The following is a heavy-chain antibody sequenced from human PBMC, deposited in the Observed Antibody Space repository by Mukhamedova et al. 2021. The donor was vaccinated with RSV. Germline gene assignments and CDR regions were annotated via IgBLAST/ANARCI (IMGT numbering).Heavy chain of an antibody. Sequence: GSVYYSGSTDYNPSLKSRVIISADTSKNQFSLRLTSVTAADTAVYYCARVLRVTAIKGYFDYWGQGTPVTVSS. CDR2: VYYSGST. V-gene: IGHV4-39*01. D-gene: IGHD2-21*02. CDR3: ARVLRVTAIKGYFDY. J-gene: IGHJ4*02.